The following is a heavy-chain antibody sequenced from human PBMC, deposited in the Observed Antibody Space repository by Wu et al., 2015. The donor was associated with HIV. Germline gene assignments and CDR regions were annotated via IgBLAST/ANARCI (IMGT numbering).Heavy chain of an antibody. D-gene: IGHD3-10*01. J-gene: IGHJ4*02. CDR1: GYTFTHYG. CDR3: ARGGWEGSVTSLPTDY. Sequence: QVQLVQSGAEVKKSGASMKASCKASGYTFTHYGISWVRQAPGQGLEWMGWISAYNGNINYAYKFQGRVTMTTDTSTNTAYMELRSLRSDDTAVYYCARGGWEGSVTSLPTDYWGQGTLVTVSS. V-gene: IGHV1-18*01. CDR2: ISAYNGNI.